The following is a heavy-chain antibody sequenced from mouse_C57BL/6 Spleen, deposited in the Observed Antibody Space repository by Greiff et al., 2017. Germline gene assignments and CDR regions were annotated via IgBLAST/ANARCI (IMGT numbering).Heavy chain of an antibody. CDR2: INPSSGYT. D-gene: IGHD2-5*01. CDR3: ARLDYSNYVYYFDY. J-gene: IGHJ2*01. CDR1: GYTFTSYT. Sequence: VQGVESGAELARPGASVKMSCKASGYTFTSYTMHWVKQRPGQGLEWIGYINPSSGYTKYNQKFKDKATLTADKSSSTAYMQLSSLTSEDSAVYYCARLDYSNYVYYFDYWGQGTTLTVSS. V-gene: IGHV1-4*01.